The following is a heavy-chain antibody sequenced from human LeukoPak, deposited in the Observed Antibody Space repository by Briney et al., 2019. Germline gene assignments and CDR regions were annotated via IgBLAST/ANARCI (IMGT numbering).Heavy chain of an antibody. D-gene: IGHD6-19*01. CDR3: ARDLVAVAQAGAFDI. Sequence: QPGGSLRLSCAASGFTFSSYGMNWVRQAPGKGLEWVSYISSSSSTIYYADSVKGRFTISRDNAKNSLYLQMNSLRAEDTAVYYCARDLVAVAQAGAFDIWGQGTMVTVSS. J-gene: IGHJ3*02. V-gene: IGHV3-48*01. CDR1: GFTFSSYG. CDR2: ISSSSSTI.